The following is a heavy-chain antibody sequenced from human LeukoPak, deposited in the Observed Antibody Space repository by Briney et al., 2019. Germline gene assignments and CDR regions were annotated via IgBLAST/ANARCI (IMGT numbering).Heavy chain of an antibody. V-gene: IGHV3-23*01. CDR3: AKMRGSPREAYYFDY. CDR2: VGGGGTR. J-gene: IGHJ4*02. D-gene: IGHD3-16*01. CDR1: GFNFHIYT. Sequence: GGSLRLLCAASGFNFHIYTMAWVHQAPGKGLEGISAVGGGGTRYYTDSVKGRFTISRDNSKNTVSLQMDSLRADDTAVYYCAKMRGSPREAYYFDYWGQGTLVAVSS.